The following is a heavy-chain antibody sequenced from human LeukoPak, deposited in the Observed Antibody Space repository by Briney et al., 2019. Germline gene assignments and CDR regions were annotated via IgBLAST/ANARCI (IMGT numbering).Heavy chain of an antibody. CDR1: GGSFSGYY. V-gene: IGHV4-34*01. Sequence: SETLSLTCAVYGGSFSGYYWSWIRQPPGKGLEWIGEINHSGSTNYNPSLKSRVTISVDTSKNQFSLKLSSVTAADTAVYYCARKIGEEFPYNWFDPWGQGTLVTVSS. CDR2: INHSGST. CDR3: ARKIGEEFPYNWFDP. J-gene: IGHJ5*02. D-gene: IGHD3-10*01.